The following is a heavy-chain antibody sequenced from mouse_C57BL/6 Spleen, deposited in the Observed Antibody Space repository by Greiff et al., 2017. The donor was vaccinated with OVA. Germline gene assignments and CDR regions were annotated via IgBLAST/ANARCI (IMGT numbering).Heavy chain of an antibody. Sequence: QVQLQQPGAELVKPGASVKLSCKASGYTFTSYWMHWVKQRPGQGLEWIGMIHPNSGSTNYNEKFKSKATLTVDKSSSPAYMQLSSLTSEDAAVYYCARWGLLRFDDDWGQGTTLTVSS. CDR1: GYTFTSYW. D-gene: IGHD2-3*01. V-gene: IGHV1-64*01. CDR3: ARWGLLRFDDD. J-gene: IGHJ2*01. CDR2: IHPNSGST.